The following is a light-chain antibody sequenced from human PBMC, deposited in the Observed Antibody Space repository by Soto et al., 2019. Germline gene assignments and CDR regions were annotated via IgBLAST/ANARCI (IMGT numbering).Light chain of an antibody. CDR1: QSVSSN. Sequence: EIVTTQSPATLSVSPGERATLSCRASQSVSSNLAWYQQQPCQAHRLLIYGASTRATGIPARFSGSGSGTEFTPTISSLQSEDFAVYYCQQYKNWPPWTFGQGTKLDIK. CDR2: GAS. J-gene: IGKJ1*01. CDR3: QQYKNWPPWT. V-gene: IGKV3-15*01.